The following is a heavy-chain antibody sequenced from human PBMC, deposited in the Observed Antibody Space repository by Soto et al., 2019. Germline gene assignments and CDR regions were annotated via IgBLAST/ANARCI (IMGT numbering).Heavy chain of an antibody. CDR3: ARNGQWLEGYNWFDP. D-gene: IGHD6-19*01. J-gene: IGHJ5*02. V-gene: IGHV1-3*01. Sequence: ASVKVSCKASGYTFTSYAMHWVRQAPGQRLEWMGWINAGNGNTKYSQKFQGRVTITRDTSASTAYMELSSLRSEDTAVYYCARNGQWLEGYNWFDPWGQGTLVTVSS. CDR1: GYTFTSYA. CDR2: INAGNGNT.